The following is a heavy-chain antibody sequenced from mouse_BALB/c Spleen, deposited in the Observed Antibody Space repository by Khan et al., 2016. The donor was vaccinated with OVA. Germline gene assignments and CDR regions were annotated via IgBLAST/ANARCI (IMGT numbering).Heavy chain of an antibody. J-gene: IGHJ4*01. CDR3: ARSLYYSYGYALDY. CDR2: ISSSGST. V-gene: IGHV3-2*02. CDR1: GYSITSDYA. Sequence: EVQLVESGPGLVKPSQSLSLTCTVTGYSITSDYAWNWIRQFPGNKLAWMGYISSSGSTSYNPSLKSRISITRDTSTNQVFLQLKSVTTEDTATYYCARSLYYSYGYALDYWGRGTSVTVSS. D-gene: IGHD2-14*01.